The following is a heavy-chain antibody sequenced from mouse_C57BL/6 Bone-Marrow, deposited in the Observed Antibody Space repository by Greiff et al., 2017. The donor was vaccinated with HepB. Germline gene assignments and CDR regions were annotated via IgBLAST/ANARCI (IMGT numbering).Heavy chain of an antibody. Sequence: EVMLVESGGGLVKPGGSLKLSCAASGFTFSSYTMSWVRQTPEKRLEWVATISGGGGNTYYPDSVKGRFTISRDNAKNTLYLQMSSLRSEDTALYYCARSPPYYYGSSPLDYWGQGTTLTVSS. V-gene: IGHV5-9*01. D-gene: IGHD1-1*01. J-gene: IGHJ2*01. CDR2: ISGGGGNT. CDR1: GFTFSSYT. CDR3: ARSPPYYYGSSPLDY.